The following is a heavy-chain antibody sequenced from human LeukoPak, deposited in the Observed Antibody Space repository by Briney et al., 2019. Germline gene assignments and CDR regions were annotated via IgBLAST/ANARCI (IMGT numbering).Heavy chain of an antibody. D-gene: IGHD2-2*02. CDR1: GFTFSGYW. Sequence: GGSLRLSCAPSGFTFSGYWLTGARHAPGKGVGWVAQIKLDGSDKHYGDSVKGRFTISRDNSKNSLYLQMDSLRDEDTAVYYCARERVWRGNSCYSSFDSWGQGTRVTVS. CDR3: ARERVWRGNSCYSSFDS. CDR2: IKLDGSDK. V-gene: IGHV3-7*04. J-gene: IGHJ4*02.